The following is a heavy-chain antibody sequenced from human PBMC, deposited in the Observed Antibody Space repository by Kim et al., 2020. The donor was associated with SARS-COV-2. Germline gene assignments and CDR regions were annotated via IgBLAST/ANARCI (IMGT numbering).Heavy chain of an antibody. CDR1: GYSISSGYY. CDR2: IYHSGST. Sequence: SETLSLTCTVSGYSISSGYYWGWIRQPPGKGLEWIGSIYHSGSTYYNPSLKSRVTISVDTSKNQFSLKLSSVTAADTAVYYCARDPGSSSGYYYGLNAFDIWGQGTMVTVSS. J-gene: IGHJ3*02. CDR3: ARDPGSSSGYYYGLNAFDI. V-gene: IGHV4-38-2*02. D-gene: IGHD3-22*01.